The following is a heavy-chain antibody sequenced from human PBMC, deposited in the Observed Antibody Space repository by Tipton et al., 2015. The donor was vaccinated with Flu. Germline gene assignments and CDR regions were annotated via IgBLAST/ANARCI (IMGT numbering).Heavy chain of an antibody. CDR1: GGSISSYY. V-gene: IGHV4-4*07. J-gene: IGHJ5*02. CDR2: IYTSGST. Sequence: TLSLTCTVSGGSISSYYWSWIRQPAGKGLEWIGRIYTSGSTNYNPSLKSRVTMSVDTSKNQFSLKLSSVTAADTAVYYCARLPYYDFWSGYLTWGQGTLVTVSS. D-gene: IGHD3-3*01. CDR3: ARLPYYDFWSGYLT.